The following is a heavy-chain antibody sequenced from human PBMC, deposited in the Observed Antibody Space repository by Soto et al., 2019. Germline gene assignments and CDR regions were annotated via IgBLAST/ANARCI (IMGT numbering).Heavy chain of an antibody. Sequence: PSETLSLTCTVSGGSISSGDYYWSWIRQPPGKGLEWIGYIYYSGSTYYNPSLKSRVTISVDTSKNQFSLKLSSVTAADTAVYYCARDMVTTLGYYYYGMDVWGQGTTVTVSS. CDR2: IYYSGST. CDR3: ARDMVTTLGYYYYGMDV. CDR1: GGSISSGDYY. D-gene: IGHD4-4*01. V-gene: IGHV4-30-4*01. J-gene: IGHJ6*02.